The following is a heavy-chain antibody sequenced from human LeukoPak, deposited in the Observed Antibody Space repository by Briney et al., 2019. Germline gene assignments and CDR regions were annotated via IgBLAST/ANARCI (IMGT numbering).Heavy chain of an antibody. D-gene: IGHD3-9*01. V-gene: IGHV1-3*01. CDR2: INAGNGNT. CDR3: ARADILTGAFDY. CDR1: GYTFTSYA. Sequence: ASVKVSCKASGYTFTSYAMYWVRQAPGQRLEWMGWINAGNGNTKYSQKFQGRVTITRDTSASTAYMELSSLRSEDTAVYYCARADILTGAFDYWGQGTLVTVSS. J-gene: IGHJ4*02.